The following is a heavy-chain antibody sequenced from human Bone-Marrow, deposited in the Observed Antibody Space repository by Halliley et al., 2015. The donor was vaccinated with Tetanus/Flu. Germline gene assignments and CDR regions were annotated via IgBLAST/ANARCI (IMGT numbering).Heavy chain of an antibody. Sequence: WIGYFHYSGGTYYNPSLTSRVSISVDTSKNLFSLNLTSVTAADTAVYYCARDRNTVTGRGFDPWGQGTLVTVSS. J-gene: IGHJ5*02. V-gene: IGHV4-31*02. CDR2: FHYSGGT. CDR3: ARDRNTVTGRGFDP. D-gene: IGHD6-19*01.